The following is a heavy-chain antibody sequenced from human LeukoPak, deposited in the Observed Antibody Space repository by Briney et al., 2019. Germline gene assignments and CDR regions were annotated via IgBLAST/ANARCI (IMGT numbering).Heavy chain of an antibody. CDR1: GFTFSSYG. CDR2: IWYDGSNK. CDR3: ARDRGCSGGSCYSSYYYYGMGV. V-gene: IGHV3-33*01. J-gene: IGHJ6*02. D-gene: IGHD2-15*01. Sequence: PGGSLRLSCAASGFTFSSYGMHWVRQAPGKGLEWVAVIWYDGSNKYYADSVKGRFTISRDNSKNTLYLQMNSLRAEDTAVYYCARDRGCSGGSCYSSYYYYGMGVWGQGTTVTVSS.